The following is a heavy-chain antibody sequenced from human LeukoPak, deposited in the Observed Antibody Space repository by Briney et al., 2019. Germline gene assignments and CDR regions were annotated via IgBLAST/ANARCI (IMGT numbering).Heavy chain of an antibody. Sequence: PSETLSLTCTVSGYSISSGYYWGWIRQPPGKGLEWIGSIYHSGSTYYNPSLKSRVTISVDTSKNQFSLKLSSVTAADTAVYYCARSYLGLAYWGQGTLVSVSS. V-gene: IGHV4-38-2*02. D-gene: IGHD3-10*01. CDR3: ARSYLGLAY. CDR2: IYHSGST. J-gene: IGHJ4*02. CDR1: GYSISSGYY.